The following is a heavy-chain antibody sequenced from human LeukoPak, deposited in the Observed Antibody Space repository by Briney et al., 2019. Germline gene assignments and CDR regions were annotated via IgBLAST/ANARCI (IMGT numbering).Heavy chain of an antibody. V-gene: IGHV3-48*01. J-gene: IGHJ4*02. Sequence: GGSLRLSCAASGFTFSSYSMNWVRQAPGKGLEWVSYISSSGSTIYYADSVKGRFTISRDNSKNTLYLQMNSLRAEDTAVYYCAKERGYSSSSHCFDYWGQGTLVTVSS. CDR1: GFTFSSYS. CDR3: AKERGYSSSSHCFDY. CDR2: ISSSGSTI. D-gene: IGHD6-6*01.